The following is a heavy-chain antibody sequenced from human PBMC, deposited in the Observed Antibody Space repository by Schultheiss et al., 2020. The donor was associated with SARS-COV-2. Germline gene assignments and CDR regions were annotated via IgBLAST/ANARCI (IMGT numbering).Heavy chain of an antibody. CDR2: IKSKTDGGTT. D-gene: IGHD1-1*01. J-gene: IGHJ6*02. CDR1: GFTFSDYY. Sequence: GGSLRLSCAASGFTFSDYYMSWIRQAPGKGLEWVGRIKSKTDGGTTDYAAPVKGRFTISRDDSKNTLYLQMNSLKTEDTAVYYCTTDRVQLERLDYYYYGMDVWGQGTTVTVSS. CDR3: TTDRVQLERLDYYYYGMDV. V-gene: IGHV3-15*01.